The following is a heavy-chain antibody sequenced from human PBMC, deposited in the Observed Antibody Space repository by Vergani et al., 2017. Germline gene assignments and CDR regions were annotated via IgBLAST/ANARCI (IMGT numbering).Heavy chain of an antibody. CDR2: VSPYNGNT. Sequence: QSQLVQSGDEVKKPGASVKVSCKTSGYSFINYGISWVRQAPGQGLEWLGWVSPYNGNTNYGQKIQGRVTMTTDTSTRTAYMQLRSLTFDDTAVYYCARGHWNYFGAYYYYMDVWGKGTTVTVSS. D-gene: IGHD1-7*01. V-gene: IGHV1-18*01. CDR1: GYSFINYG. J-gene: IGHJ6*03. CDR3: ARGHWNYFGAYYYYMDV.